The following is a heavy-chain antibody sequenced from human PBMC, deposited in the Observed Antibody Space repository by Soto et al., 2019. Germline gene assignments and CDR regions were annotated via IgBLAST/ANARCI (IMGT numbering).Heavy chain of an antibody. CDR3: ARGSLLAYETRNYFDY. CDR2: IWYDGSNK. Sequence: GGSLRLYCAASGFTFSSYGMHWVRQAPGKGLEWVAVIWYDGSNKYYADSVKGRFTISRDNSKNTLYLQMNSLRAKDTAVYYCARGSLLAYETRNYFDYWGQGTLVTVSS. D-gene: IGHD3-3*01. J-gene: IGHJ4*02. CDR1: GFTFSSYG. V-gene: IGHV3-33*01.